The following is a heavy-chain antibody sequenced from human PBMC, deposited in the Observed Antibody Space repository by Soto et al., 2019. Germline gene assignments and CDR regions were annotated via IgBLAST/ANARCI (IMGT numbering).Heavy chain of an antibody. CDR1: GYTFTTSG. CDR2: VSGYKGNT. Sequence: QGQLVQSGGEVKKPGASVKVSCKASGYTFTTSGVSWVRQAPGQGLEWMGWVSGYKGNTKYEEKFHDRVTMTTDTSTSTAYLELRSLATDDTAVYDCARAGELPYYYSGMDVWGQGTTVIVSS. CDR3: ARAGELPYYYSGMDV. D-gene: IGHD1-7*01. J-gene: IGHJ6*02. V-gene: IGHV1-18*01.